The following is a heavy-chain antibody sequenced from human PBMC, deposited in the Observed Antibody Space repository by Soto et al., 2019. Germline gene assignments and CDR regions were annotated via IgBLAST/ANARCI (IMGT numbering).Heavy chain of an antibody. CDR1: VYSFTSYA. J-gene: IGHJ6*02. D-gene: IGHD2-15*01. V-gene: IGHV1-3*01. Sequence: GVSAEISCEASVYSFTSYAMHWVRHATGQRLEWMGWINAGNGNTKYSQKFQGRVTITRDTSASTAYMELSSLRSEDTAVYYCARTPYCSGGSCYYTAFSRTHGMDVWGQGTTVTVSS. CDR2: INAGNGNT. CDR3: ARTPYCSGGSCYYTAFSRTHGMDV.